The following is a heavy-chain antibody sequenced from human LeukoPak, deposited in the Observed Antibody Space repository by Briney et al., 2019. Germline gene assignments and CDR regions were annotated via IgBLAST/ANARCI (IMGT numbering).Heavy chain of an antibody. CDR2: IYHSGST. V-gene: IGHV4-38-2*02. J-gene: IGHJ4*02. Sequence: SETLSLTCTVSGYSISSGYYWGWIRQPPGKGREWIGSIYHSGSTYYNPSLKSRVTISVDTSKNQFSLRLRSVTTADTAVYYCARGKSRGSHIDYWGQGTLVTVSS. CDR1: GYSISSGYY. CDR3: ARGKSRGSHIDY. D-gene: IGHD1-26*01.